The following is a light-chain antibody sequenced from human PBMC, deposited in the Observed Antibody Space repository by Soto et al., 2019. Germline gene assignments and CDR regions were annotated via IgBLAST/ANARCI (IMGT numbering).Light chain of an antibody. CDR1: QGLSSD. CDR3: YNLNSYPIS. Sequence: DIQLTQSPSFLSASVGDRVTITCRASQGLSSDLAWYQQKPGKAPKLLIYAASTLQSGVPSRFSGSGSGTEFTLTLISLQPEDSATYYCYNLNSYPISFGQGTGLEIK. V-gene: IGKV1-9*01. J-gene: IGKJ5*01. CDR2: AAS.